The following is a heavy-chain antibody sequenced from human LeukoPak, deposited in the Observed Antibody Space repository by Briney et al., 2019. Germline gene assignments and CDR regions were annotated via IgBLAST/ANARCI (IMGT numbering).Heavy chain of an antibody. Sequence: GGSLRLSCAASGFIFNHHAMHWVRQAPGKGLEWVAVIWSDKSNRFYGDSVRGRFTISRDDSRKTVYLQVERMAAEDTAIYYCAKDAQRGFDYSNSLEYWGQGALVTVAS. CDR1: GFIFNHHA. CDR3: AKDAQRGFDYSNSLEY. J-gene: IGHJ4*02. V-gene: IGHV3-33*06. D-gene: IGHD4-11*01. CDR2: IWSDKSNR.